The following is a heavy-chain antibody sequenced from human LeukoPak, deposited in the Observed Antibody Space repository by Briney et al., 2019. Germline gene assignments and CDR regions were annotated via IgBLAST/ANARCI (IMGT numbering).Heavy chain of an antibody. CDR2: ISAYNGNT. D-gene: IGHD3-3*01. Sequence: ASVKVSCKASGYTFSSYGISWVRQAPGQGLEWMGWISAYNGNTNYAQKFQGRVTMTTDTSTSTAYMELRSLRSDDTAVYYCARRRITIFGVVSPLDYWGQGTLVTVSS. V-gene: IGHV1-18*01. CDR3: ARRRITIFGVVSPLDY. CDR1: GYTFSSYG. J-gene: IGHJ4*02.